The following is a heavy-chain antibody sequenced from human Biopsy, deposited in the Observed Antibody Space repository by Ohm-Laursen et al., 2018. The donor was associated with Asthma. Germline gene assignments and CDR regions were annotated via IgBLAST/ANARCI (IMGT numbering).Heavy chain of an antibody. D-gene: IGHD2-15*01. Sequence: SDTLSLTCTVSGVSIRSYYWTWLRQPPGKGLEWIGNIHYSGSTYSNPSLKSRVTISVDTSKKQISLRLSSVIAADTAVYYCAGFCSGGNCPDHWGQGTLVTVSS. V-gene: IGHV4-59*07. CDR2: IHYSGST. CDR1: GVSIRSYY. J-gene: IGHJ4*02. CDR3: AGFCSGGNCPDH.